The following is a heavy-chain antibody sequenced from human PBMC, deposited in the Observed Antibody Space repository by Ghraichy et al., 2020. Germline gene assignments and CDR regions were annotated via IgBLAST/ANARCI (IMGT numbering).Heavy chain of an antibody. V-gene: IGHV4-31*03. CDR1: GGSISSGGYY. CDR3: ARGGGGSYRLTDYYYYGMDV. D-gene: IGHD2-15*01. Sequence: SETLSLTCTVSGGSISSGGYYWSWIRQHPGKGLEWIGYIYYSGSTYYNPSLKSRVTISVDTSKNQFSLKLSSVTAADTAVYYCARGGGGSYRLTDYYYYGMDVWGQGTTVTVSS. CDR2: IYYSGST. J-gene: IGHJ6*02.